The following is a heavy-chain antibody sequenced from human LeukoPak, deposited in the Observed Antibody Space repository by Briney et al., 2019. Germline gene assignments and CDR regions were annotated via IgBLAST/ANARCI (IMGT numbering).Heavy chain of an antibody. CDR1: GYTFTSYY. J-gene: IGHJ5*02. CDR2: MNPNSGNT. V-gene: IGHV1-8*02. Sequence: ASVKVSCKASGYTFTSYYIHWVRQAPGQGLEWMGWMNPNSGNTGYAQKFQGRVTMTRNTSISTAYMELSSLRSEDTAVYYCARGQWVKGVVIVRSWFDPWGQGTLVTVSS. CDR3: ARGQWVKGVVIVRSWFDP. D-gene: IGHD3-3*01.